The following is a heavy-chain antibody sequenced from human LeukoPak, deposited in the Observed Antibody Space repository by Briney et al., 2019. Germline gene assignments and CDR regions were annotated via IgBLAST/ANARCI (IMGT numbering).Heavy chain of an antibody. V-gene: IGHV3-21*01. CDR1: GFTFSSYS. D-gene: IGHD4-11*01. J-gene: IGHJ4*02. Sequence: GGSLRLSCAASGFTFSSYSMNWVRQARAKGLEWVSVISSSSSYIYYADPVKGRITIYRDNAKNSLYLQTNSLRAEDTAVYYRARGFQTTVTYWGQGTLVTVSS. CDR2: ISSSSSYI. CDR3: ARGFQTTVTY.